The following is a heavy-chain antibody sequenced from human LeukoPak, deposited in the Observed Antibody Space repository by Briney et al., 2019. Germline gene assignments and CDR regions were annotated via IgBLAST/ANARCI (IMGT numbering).Heavy chain of an antibody. D-gene: IGHD3-22*01. CDR2: MNPNSGNT. CDR3: ARGHYDSSGYYTFGY. Sequence: SVKVSCKASGYTFTSYDINWVRQATGQGLEWMGWMNPNSGNTGYAQKFQGRVTMTRNTSISTAYMELSSLRSEDTAVYYCARGHYDSSGYYTFGYWGQGTLVTVSS. CDR1: GYTFTSYD. V-gene: IGHV1-8*01. J-gene: IGHJ4*02.